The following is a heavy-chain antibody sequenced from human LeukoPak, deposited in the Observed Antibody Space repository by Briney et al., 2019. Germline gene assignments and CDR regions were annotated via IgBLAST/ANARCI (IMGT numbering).Heavy chain of an antibody. CDR2: INLNGGST. D-gene: IGHD6-13*01. Sequence: GGSLRLSCAASGFTFDDYGMSWVRQAPRKGLEWVSGINLNGGSTGYADSVKGRFTISRDNAKNSLYLQMNSLRAEDTALYYCARRAAAEPGEYYFDYWGQGTLVTASS. CDR1: GFTFDDYG. CDR3: ARRAAAEPGEYYFDY. V-gene: IGHV3-20*04. J-gene: IGHJ4*02.